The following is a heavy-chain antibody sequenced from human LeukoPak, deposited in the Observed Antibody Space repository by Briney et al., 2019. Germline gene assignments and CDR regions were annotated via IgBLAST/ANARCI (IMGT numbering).Heavy chain of an antibody. Sequence: ASVKVSCKASGYTFSSYYVHWVRQAPGQGLEWMAIINPSGGSAYYAQKFRGRVTMTRDTSTSTVYMELSSLRSEDTAVYYCARDSSYYDFWSGPVEITMDVWGQGTTVTVSS. D-gene: IGHD3-3*01. CDR2: INPSGGSA. CDR1: GYTFSSYY. CDR3: ARDSSYYDFWSGPVEITMDV. V-gene: IGHV1-46*01. J-gene: IGHJ6*02.